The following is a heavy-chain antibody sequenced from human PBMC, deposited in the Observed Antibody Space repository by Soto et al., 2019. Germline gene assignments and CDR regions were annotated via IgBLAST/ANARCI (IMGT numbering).Heavy chain of an antibody. D-gene: IGHD7-27*01. CDR1: GYTFTSYG. Sequence: ASVMLSCKASGYTFTSYGISWVRHAPGQGLEWMGWISAYNGNTNYAQKLQGRVTMTTDTSTSTAYMELRSLRSDDTAVYYCARDGSPYLTGTVLDWFDPWGQGTLVSVSS. V-gene: IGHV1-18*04. CDR2: ISAYNGNT. CDR3: ARDGSPYLTGTVLDWFDP. J-gene: IGHJ5*02.